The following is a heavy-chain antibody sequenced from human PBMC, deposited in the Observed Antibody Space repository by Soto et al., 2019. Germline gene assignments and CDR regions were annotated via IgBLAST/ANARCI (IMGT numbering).Heavy chain of an antibody. CDR3: ARKNYYGSGSYYDPWYYGMDV. V-gene: IGHV4-61*01. Sequence: PSETLSLTCTVSGASVSSGSYVWSWIRQPPGKELEWLGCIYYSGSTYYNPSHKGRVTISVDTSKNQFSLKLSSVTAADTAVYYCARKNYYGSGSYYDPWYYGMDVWGQGTTVTVSS. CDR2: IYYSGST. D-gene: IGHD3-10*01. CDR1: GASVSSGSYV. J-gene: IGHJ6*02.